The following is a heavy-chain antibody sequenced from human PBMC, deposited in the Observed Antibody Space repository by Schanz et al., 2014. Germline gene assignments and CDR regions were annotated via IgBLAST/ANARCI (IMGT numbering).Heavy chain of an antibody. CDR2: FIPILDVG. V-gene: IGHV1-69*09. CDR1: GYAFTTYG. D-gene: IGHD2-2*01. J-gene: IGHJ3*02. CDR3: ARGTMPGTFDI. Sequence: QVQLVQSGAEVKKPGASVRVSCKGSGYAFTTYGISWVRQARGQGLEWVGRFIPILDVGNYAQQFQGRVAFTADKSTSTAYMELSSLRYEDTALYYCARGTMPGTFDIWGQGTMVTVSS.